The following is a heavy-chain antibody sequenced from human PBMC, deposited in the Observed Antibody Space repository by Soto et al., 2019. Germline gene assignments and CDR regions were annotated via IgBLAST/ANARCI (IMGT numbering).Heavy chain of an antibody. V-gene: IGHV3-30*18. CDR2: ISYDGSNK. CDR1: GFTFSSYG. D-gene: IGHD3-22*01. CDR3: AKEGYDSSGYTGPFEY. J-gene: IGHJ4*02. Sequence: GGSLRLSCAASGFTFSSYGMHWVRQAPGKGLEWVAVISYDGSNKYYADSVKGRFTISRDNSKNTLYLQMNSLRAEDTAVYYCAKEGYDSSGYTGPFEYWGQGTLVTVSS.